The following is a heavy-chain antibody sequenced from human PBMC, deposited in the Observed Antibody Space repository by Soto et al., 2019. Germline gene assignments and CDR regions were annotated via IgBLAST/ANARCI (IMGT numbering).Heavy chain of an antibody. CDR1: GFTFSSYA. CDR3: AKPRVSGWYHFDY. D-gene: IGHD6-19*01. V-gene: IGHV3-23*01. Sequence: GSLRLSCAASGFTFSSYAMSWVRQAPGKRLEWVSAISGSGGSTYFADSVKGRFTISRDNSKNTLYLQMNSLRAEDAAVYYWAKPRVSGWYHFDYWGLGTLVTRLL. J-gene: IGHJ4*02. CDR2: ISGSGGST.